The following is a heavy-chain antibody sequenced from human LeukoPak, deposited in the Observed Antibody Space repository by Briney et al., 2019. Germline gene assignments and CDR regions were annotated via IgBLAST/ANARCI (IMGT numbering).Heavy chain of an antibody. CDR2: INPSGGST. Sequence: ASVKVSCKASGYTFTSYGISWVRQAPGQGLEWMGIINPSGGSTSYAQKFQGRVTMTRDMPTSTVYMELSSLRSEDTAVYYCAREQVGATRIPPDYWGQGTLVTVSS. CDR1: GYTFTSYG. CDR3: AREQVGATRIPPDY. D-gene: IGHD1-26*01. V-gene: IGHV1-46*01. J-gene: IGHJ4*02.